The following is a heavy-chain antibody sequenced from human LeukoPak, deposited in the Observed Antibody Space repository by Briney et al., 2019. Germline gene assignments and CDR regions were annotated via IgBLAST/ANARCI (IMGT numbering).Heavy chain of an antibody. Sequence: GGSLRLSCAASGFTFSSYAMSWVRQAPGKGLEWVSAISGSSGSTYYADSVKGRFTISRDNSKNTLYLQMNSLRAEDTAVYYCAKDSVTYYYDSSGYFDWGQGTLVTVSS. J-gene: IGHJ4*02. V-gene: IGHV3-23*01. D-gene: IGHD3-22*01. CDR3: AKDSVTYYYDSSGYFD. CDR1: GFTFSSYA. CDR2: ISGSSGST.